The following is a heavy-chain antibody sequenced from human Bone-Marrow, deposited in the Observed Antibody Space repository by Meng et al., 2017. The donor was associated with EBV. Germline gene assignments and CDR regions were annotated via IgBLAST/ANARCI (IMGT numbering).Heavy chain of an antibody. Sequence: EVQLLESXXGLVQXGGSLRLSVAASGFTFSSYAMSWVRQAPGKGLEWVSVISGSNPRTYYADSVKGRFTISRDNSKNTLYLQMNSLRAEDTAVYYCAKDYDGYYGSGSYYDWGQGTLVTVSS. J-gene: IGHJ4*02. CDR3: AKDYDGYYGSGSYYD. V-gene: IGHV3-23*01. CDR1: GFTFSSYA. CDR2: ISGSNPRT. D-gene: IGHD3-10*01.